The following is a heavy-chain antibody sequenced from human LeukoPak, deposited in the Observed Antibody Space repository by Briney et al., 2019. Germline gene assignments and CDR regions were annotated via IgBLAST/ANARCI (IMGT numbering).Heavy chain of an antibody. D-gene: IGHD5/OR15-5a*01. Sequence: GGSLRLSCAASGFTFSIYAMSWVRQAPGKGLEWVSTISGSGNTTYYADSAQGRFTISRDNSKDTLYLQMNSLRAEDTALYYCAETSTIGGAGSFDYWGQGTLVTVSS. J-gene: IGHJ4*02. CDR3: AETSTIGGAGSFDY. CDR1: GFTFSIYA. V-gene: IGHV3-23*01. CDR2: ISGSGNTT.